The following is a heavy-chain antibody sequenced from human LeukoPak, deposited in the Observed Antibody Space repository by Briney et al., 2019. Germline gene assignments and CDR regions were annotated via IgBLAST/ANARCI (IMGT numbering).Heavy chain of an antibody. CDR3: AKDRDTAMVRGTNFDY. Sequence: GGSLRLSCAASGFTFSSYSMNWVRQAPGKGLEWVSSISSSSSYIYYADSVKGRFTISRDNAKNSLYLQMNSLRVEDTAVYYCAKDRDTAMVRGTNFDYWGQGTLVTVSS. CDR1: GFTFSSYS. J-gene: IGHJ4*02. V-gene: IGHV3-21*06. D-gene: IGHD5-18*01. CDR2: ISSSSSYI.